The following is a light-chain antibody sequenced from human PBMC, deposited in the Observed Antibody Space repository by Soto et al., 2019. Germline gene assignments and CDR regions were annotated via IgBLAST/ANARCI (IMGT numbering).Light chain of an antibody. CDR1: QSISTW. CDR2: KAS. CDR3: QQYNSYSPT. V-gene: IGKV1-5*03. J-gene: IGKJ1*01. Sequence: IQMTQSPSTLAASAGDRVTSTCRASQSISTWLAWYQQEPGKAPKLLIHKASSLQSGVPSRFSGSGSGTDFTLTISSLHPDDFATYYCQQYNSYSPTFGQGPKLDI.